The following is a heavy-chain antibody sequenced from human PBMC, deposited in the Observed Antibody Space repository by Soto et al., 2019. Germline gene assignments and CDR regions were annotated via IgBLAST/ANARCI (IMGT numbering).Heavy chain of an antibody. CDR1: GYTFTSYG. D-gene: IGHD3-10*01. V-gene: IGHV1-18*01. CDR2: ISAYNGNT. Sequence: QVPLVQSGAEVKKPGASVKVSCKASGYTFTSYGISWVRQAPGQGLEWMGWISAYNGNTNYAQKLQGRVTMTTDTSTSTAYMELRSLRSDDTAVYYCARVFMGSGSYPKIYYYYYSMDVWGKGTTVTVSS. CDR3: ARVFMGSGSYPKIYYYYYSMDV. J-gene: IGHJ6*03.